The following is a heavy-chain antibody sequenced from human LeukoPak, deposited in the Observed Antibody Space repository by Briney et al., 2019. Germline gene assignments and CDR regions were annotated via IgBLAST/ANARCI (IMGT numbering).Heavy chain of an antibody. J-gene: IGHJ5*02. V-gene: IGHV3-30*04. D-gene: IGHD3-10*01. CDR1: GFTFSTHA. CDR3: ARDRSGSYNWVDP. CDR2: ISYDGSNK. Sequence: GGSLRLSCAASGFTFSTHAMHWVCQAPGKGLEWVAVISYDGSNKYYADSVKGRFTISKDNSENTLYLQLNSLRTEDTAVYYCARDRSGSYNWVDPWGQGTLVTVSS.